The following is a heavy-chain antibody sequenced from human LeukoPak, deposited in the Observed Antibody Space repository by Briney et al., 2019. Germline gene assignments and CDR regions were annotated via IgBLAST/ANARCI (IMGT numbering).Heavy chain of an antibody. V-gene: IGHV4-31*03. J-gene: IGHJ4*02. CDR1: GGSISSGGYY. CDR2: IYYSGST. D-gene: IGHD4-17*01. CDR3: ARGHGDFRVEGRYFHS. Sequence: SETLSLTCTVSGGSISSGGYYWSWIRQHPGKGLEWIGYIYYSGSTYYNPSLKSRVTISVDTSKNQFSLKLSSVTAADTAVYYCARGHGDFRVEGRYFHSWGQGTLVTVSS.